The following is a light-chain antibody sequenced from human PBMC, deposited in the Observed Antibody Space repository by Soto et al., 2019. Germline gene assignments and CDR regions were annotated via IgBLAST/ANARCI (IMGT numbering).Light chain of an antibody. Sequence: DIQMTQSPSSLSASVGDRVTITCRASQSISSYLNWYQQKPGKAPKLLIYAASSLQSGVPSRFSGSGSGTDFTRTISSLHPEDFATDYGHQCYSTSWTCGQGTKVEIK. J-gene: IGKJ1*01. CDR3: HQCYSTSWT. CDR1: QSISSY. CDR2: AAS. V-gene: IGKV1-39*01.